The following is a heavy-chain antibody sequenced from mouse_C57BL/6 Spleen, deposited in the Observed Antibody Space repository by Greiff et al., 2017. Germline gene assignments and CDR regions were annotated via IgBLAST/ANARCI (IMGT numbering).Heavy chain of an antibody. CDR3: ARDAVLYYFDY. J-gene: IGHJ2*01. CDR2: ISDGGSYT. D-gene: IGHD1-1*01. V-gene: IGHV5-4*01. CDR1: GFTFSSYA. Sequence: EVMLVESGGGLVKPGGSLKLSCAASGFTFSSYAMSWVRQTPERRLEWVATISDGGSYTYYPDNVKGRFTISRDNAKNNLYLQMSHLKSEDTAMYYCARDAVLYYFDYWGQGTTLTVSS.